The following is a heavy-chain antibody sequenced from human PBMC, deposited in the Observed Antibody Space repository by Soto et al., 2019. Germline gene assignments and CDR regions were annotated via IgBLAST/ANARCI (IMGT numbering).Heavy chain of an antibody. Sequence: ASVKVSCKASGYTFTSYDINWVRQATGQGLEWMGWMNPNSGNTGYAQKFQGRVTMTRNTSISTAYMELSSLRSEDTAVYYCASGVLEKAAIQGYYFYYMDVWGKGTTVTVSS. V-gene: IGHV1-8*01. CDR2: MNPNSGNT. J-gene: IGHJ6*03. CDR1: GYTFTSYD. CDR3: ASGVLEKAAIQGYYFYYMDV. D-gene: IGHD2-2*01.